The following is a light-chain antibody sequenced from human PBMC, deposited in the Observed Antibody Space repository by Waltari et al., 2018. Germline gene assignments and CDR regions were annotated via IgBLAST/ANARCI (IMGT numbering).Light chain of an antibody. V-gene: IGKV3-15*01. CDR1: QSVSSN. CDR2: GAS. Sequence: EIVMTQSPATLSVSPGEGATLSCRASQSVSSNLAWYQHKPGQAPRLLIYGASTRATGIPARFSGRGSGTEFTLTISSLQSEDFAFYYCQQYNNWPPEDTFGQGTKLEIK. CDR3: QQYNNWPPEDT. J-gene: IGKJ2*01.